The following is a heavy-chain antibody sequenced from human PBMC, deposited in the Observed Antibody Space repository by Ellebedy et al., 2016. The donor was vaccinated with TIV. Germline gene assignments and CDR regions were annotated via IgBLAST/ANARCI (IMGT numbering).Heavy chain of an antibody. V-gene: IGHV3-7*01. CDR2: IKQDGSEK. CDR1: GFTFSNYW. D-gene: IGHD6-19*01. Sequence: PGGSLRLSCAASGFTFSNYWMSWVRQAPGKGLEWVANIKQDGSEKYYVDSVKGRFSISRDNAKNSLYVQINSLRDEDTAVYYCARDQWLGRAYYFDSWGQGTLVTVSS. CDR3: ARDQWLGRAYYFDS. J-gene: IGHJ4*02.